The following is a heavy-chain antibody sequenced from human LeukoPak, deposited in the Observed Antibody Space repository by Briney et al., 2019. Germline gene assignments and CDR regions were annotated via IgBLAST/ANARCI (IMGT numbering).Heavy chain of an antibody. CDR1: GFTFNNYA. Sequence: GGSLRLSCAGSGFTFNNYAMSWVRRAPRKGLEWVSTIMIGGDGKHYADSVKGRFTVSRDNSKSTLYLQVNSLTADDTAVYYCARETSSVHSNAGPPFDYWGQGTLVTVSS. CDR2: IMIGGDGK. V-gene: IGHV3-23*01. D-gene: IGHD2-15*01. CDR3: ARETSSVHSNAGPPFDY. J-gene: IGHJ4*02.